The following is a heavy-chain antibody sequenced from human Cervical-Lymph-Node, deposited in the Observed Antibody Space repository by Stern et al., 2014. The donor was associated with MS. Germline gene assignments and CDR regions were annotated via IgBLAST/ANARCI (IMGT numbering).Heavy chain of an antibody. V-gene: IGHV1-3*04. CDR3: TRVYWSPYGMDV. J-gene: IGHJ6*02. CDR2: IDTGNGRT. Sequence: VQLVESGAEVKKPGASVEVSCKTSGYTFTSYAIHWVRQAPGQRLEWMGGIDTGNGRTEFSQQFQGRVTFTRDTPASTVYMELSSLRSEDTAVYYCTRVYWSPYGMDVWGQGTTVTVSS. CDR1: GYTFTSYA. D-gene: IGHD2-8*02.